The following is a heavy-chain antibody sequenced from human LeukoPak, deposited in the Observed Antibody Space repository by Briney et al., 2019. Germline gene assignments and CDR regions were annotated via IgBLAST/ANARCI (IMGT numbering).Heavy chain of an antibody. Sequence: GTFSSYXXXXXXXXXXQXLXXXXXXIPIFGTANYAQNFQGRVIMTRDTSITTAYMELHSLRSEDTAVYYCARGYSPTIRTTGNDYWGQGTLVTVSS. CDR3: ARGYSPTIRTTGNDY. CDR2: XIPIFGTA. D-gene: IGHD1-1*01. CDR1: GTFSSYX. V-gene: IGHV1-69*05. J-gene: IGHJ4*02.